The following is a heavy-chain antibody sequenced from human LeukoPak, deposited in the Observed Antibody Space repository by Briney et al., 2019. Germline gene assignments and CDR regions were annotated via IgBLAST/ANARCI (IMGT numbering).Heavy chain of an antibody. D-gene: IGHD5-12*01. V-gene: IGHV4-38-2*02. CDR3: ARASATAFDY. Sequence: SETLSLTCTVSGYSISSGYYWGWIRQPPGKGLEWIGEIYHSGSTNYNPSLKSRVTISVDKSKKQFSLKLSSVTAADTAVYYCARASATAFDYWGQGTLVTVSS. CDR2: IYHSGST. CDR1: GYSISSGYY. J-gene: IGHJ4*02.